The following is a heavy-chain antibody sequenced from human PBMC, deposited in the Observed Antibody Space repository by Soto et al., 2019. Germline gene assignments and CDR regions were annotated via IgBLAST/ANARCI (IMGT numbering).Heavy chain of an antibody. CDR2: ISYDGSNK. D-gene: IGHD6-13*01. CDR1: GFTFSSYA. J-gene: IGHJ4*02. V-gene: IGHV3-30-3*01. CDR3: ATSDSWQQLGTGIDY. Sequence: QVQLVESGGGVVQPGRSLRLSCAASGFTFSSYAMHWVRQAPGKGLEWEAVISYDGSNKYYADSVKGRFTISRDNSKNTLYLQMDSLRAEDTAVYYCATSDSWQQLGTGIDYWGQGTLVTVSS.